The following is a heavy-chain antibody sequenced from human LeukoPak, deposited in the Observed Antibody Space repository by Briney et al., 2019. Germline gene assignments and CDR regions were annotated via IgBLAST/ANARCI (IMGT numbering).Heavy chain of an antibody. J-gene: IGHJ4*02. CDR2: INPNSGGT. CDR3: ARDLEGYCSGGTCYFDY. Sequence: ASVKVSCKASGYTFTGYYMHWVRQAPGQGLEWIGWINPNSGGTNYAQKFQGRVTMIRDTSISTAYTELSSLRSDDTAVYYCARDLEGYCSGGTCYFDYWGQGTLVTVSS. D-gene: IGHD2-15*01. CDR1: GYTFTGYY. V-gene: IGHV1-2*02.